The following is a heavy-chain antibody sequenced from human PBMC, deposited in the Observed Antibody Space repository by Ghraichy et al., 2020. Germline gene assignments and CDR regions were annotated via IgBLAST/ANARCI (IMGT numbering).Heavy chain of an antibody. Sequence: GGSLRLSCSASGFSFRTYPMSWVRQAPGKGLEYVSAIDSAGLSTYYADSVKGRFAISRDNSKNTLYLQMSSLRTEDTAMYYCVKVDPRIQSWLGYFDYWGQGTLVTVSS. J-gene: IGHJ4*02. CDR2: IDSAGLST. D-gene: IGHD5-18*01. CDR3: VKVDPRIQSWLGYFDY. CDR1: GFSFRTYP. V-gene: IGHV3-64D*06.